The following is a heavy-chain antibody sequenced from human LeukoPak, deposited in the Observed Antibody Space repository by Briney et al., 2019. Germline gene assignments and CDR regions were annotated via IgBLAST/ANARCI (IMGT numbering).Heavy chain of an antibody. CDR3: ARVGIQYCSGGSCYRTAFDY. CDR2: INPNSSGT. CDR1: GYTFTGYY. Sequence: ASVKVSCKASGYTFTGYYMHWVRQAPGQGLEWMGWINPNSSGTNYAQKFQGRVTMTRDTSISTAYMELSRLRSDDTAVYYCARVGIQYCSGGSCYRTAFDYWGQGTLVTVSS. J-gene: IGHJ4*02. V-gene: IGHV1-2*02. D-gene: IGHD2-15*01.